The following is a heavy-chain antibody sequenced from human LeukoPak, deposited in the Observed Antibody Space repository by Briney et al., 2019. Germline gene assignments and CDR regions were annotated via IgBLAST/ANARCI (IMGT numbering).Heavy chain of an antibody. J-gene: IGHJ6*03. D-gene: IGHD3-10*01. CDR2: ISSSGSTI. CDR1: GFTFSSYE. V-gene: IGHV3-48*03. Sequence: PGGSLRLSCAASGFTFSSYEMNWVRQAPGKVLEWVSYISSSGSTIYYADSVKGRFTISRDNAKKSLYLQMNSLRVEDTAVYYCARSELGYNYYYMDVWGKGTTVTISS. CDR3: ARSELGYNYYYMDV.